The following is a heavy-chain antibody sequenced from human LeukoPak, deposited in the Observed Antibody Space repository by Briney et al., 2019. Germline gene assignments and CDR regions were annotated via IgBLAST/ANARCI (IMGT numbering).Heavy chain of an antibody. V-gene: IGHV3-20*04. D-gene: IGHD6-13*01. CDR3: ARGTLKAAATDFDY. CDR2: INWNGGST. J-gene: IGHJ4*02. CDR1: GFTFSSYG. Sequence: GGSLRLSCAASGFTFSSYGMHWVRQAPGKGLEWVSGINWNGGSTGYADSAKGRFTISRDNAKNSLYLQMNSLRAEDTALYYCARGTLKAAATDFDYWGQGTLVTVSS.